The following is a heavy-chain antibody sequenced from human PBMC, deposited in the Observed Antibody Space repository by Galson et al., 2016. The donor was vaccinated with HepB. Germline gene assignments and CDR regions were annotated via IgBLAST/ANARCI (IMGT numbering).Heavy chain of an antibody. V-gene: IGHV1-18*01. D-gene: IGHD3-3*01. CDR2: ISGRNENR. Sequence: SVKVSCKASGYTFTNFGISWVRQAPGQGLEWMGWISGRNENRNYSQKFQDRVTMTTDTSTTTAYMELRSLRSDDTAIYYCARDRGGFYSDGGVYYDGGSWFDTWGQGTLVTVSS. CDR3: ARDRGGFYSDGGVYYDGGSWFDT. J-gene: IGHJ5*02. CDR1: GYTFTNFG.